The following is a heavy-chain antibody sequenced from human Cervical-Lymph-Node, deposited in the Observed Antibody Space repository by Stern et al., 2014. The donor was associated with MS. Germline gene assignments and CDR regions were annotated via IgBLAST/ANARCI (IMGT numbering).Heavy chain of an antibody. CDR1: GDSFNTYY. D-gene: IGHD6-19*01. J-gene: IGHJ4*02. Sequence: VQLVESGPGLVKPSETLALLCTVSGDSFNTYYWTWIRQPPGKGLEWIGNIQHTGSTNYNPSLKNRVTIQAATSQNQFSLMPTSVTAADTAVYYCARSSGWYGTHSWGQGRLVTVSS. V-gene: IGHV4-59*01. CDR3: ARSSGWYGTHS. CDR2: IQHTGST.